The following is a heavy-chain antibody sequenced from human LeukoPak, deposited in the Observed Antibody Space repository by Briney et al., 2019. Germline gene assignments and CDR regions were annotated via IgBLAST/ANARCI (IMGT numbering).Heavy chain of an antibody. D-gene: IGHD3-10*01. CDR2: VYSGNDGT. J-gene: IGHJ4*02. CDR3: TKRSRGYYDY. Sequence: PGGSLRLSCAASGFTVSTDNMSWVRQGPGKGREWVSVVYSGNDGTNYADSVRGRFTISRDDSKNMVYLQMNNLRLEDAAVYYCTKRSRGYYDYWGQGTPVTVSS. CDR1: GFTVSTDN. V-gene: IGHV3-66*02.